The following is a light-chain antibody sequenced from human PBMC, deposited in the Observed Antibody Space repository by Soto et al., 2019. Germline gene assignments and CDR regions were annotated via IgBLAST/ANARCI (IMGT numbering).Light chain of an antibody. CDR1: QSVSSSY. CDR2: GAS. Sequence: ESVLTQSPGTLSLSPGERATLSCRSVQSVSSSYLAWYQQKPGQSPRLLIYGASTRATGIPARFSGSGSGTEFTLTISSLQSEDFAVYYCQQYNNWPPITFGQGTRLEI. V-gene: IGKV3-15*01. J-gene: IGKJ5*01. CDR3: QQYNNWPPIT.